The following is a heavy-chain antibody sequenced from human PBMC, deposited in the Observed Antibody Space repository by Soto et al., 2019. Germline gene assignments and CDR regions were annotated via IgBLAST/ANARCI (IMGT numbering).Heavy chain of an antibody. D-gene: IGHD2-2*01. V-gene: IGHV1-69*01. Sequence: QVQLVQSGAEVKKPGSSVKVSCKASGGTFGSYAISWVRQAPGQGLEWMGGIIPIPGTANYAQKFQGRVTIAADESTSSASMEMSSLRSQDTAVYYCASSQASSTSLEIYYYYSDDMDVWGQGTTVTVSS. J-gene: IGHJ6*02. CDR3: ASSQASSTSLEIYYYYSDDMDV. CDR2: IIPIPGTA. CDR1: GGTFGSYA.